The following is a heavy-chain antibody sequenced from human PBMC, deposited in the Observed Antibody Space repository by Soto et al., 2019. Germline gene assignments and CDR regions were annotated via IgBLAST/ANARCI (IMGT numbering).Heavy chain of an antibody. V-gene: IGHV4-39*01. Sequence: PSETLSLTCSVSGVYIRNSSYYWGWIRQPPGKGLEWIGSISSSGSTYYNPSLKSRVTISVDTSKNQFSPNLSSVTAADTAVYYCARQTSVVTGDYWGQGTLVTVSS. CDR3: ARQTSVVTGDY. J-gene: IGHJ4*02. CDR1: GVYIRNSSYY. D-gene: IGHD2-15*01. CDR2: ISSSGST.